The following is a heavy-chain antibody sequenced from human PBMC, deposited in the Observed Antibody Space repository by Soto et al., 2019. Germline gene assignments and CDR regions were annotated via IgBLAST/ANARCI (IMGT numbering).Heavy chain of an antibody. D-gene: IGHD2-15*01. J-gene: IGHJ6*02. Sequence: QVQLVQSGAEVKKPGSSVKVSCKASGGTFSSYAISWVRQAPGQGLEWMGGIIPIFGTANYAQKFQGRVTITADKSTSTAYLELSSLRSEDTAVYYCARPTWCSGGSCYRYYYYYGMDVWGQGTTVTVSS. CDR2: IIPIFGTA. CDR3: ARPTWCSGGSCYRYYYYYGMDV. V-gene: IGHV1-69*06. CDR1: GGTFSSYA.